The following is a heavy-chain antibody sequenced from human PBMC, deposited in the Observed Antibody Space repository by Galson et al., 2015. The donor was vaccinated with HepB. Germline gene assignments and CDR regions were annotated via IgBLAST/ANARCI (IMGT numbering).Heavy chain of an antibody. D-gene: IGHD3-22*01. CDR2: ISSSGSTI. Sequence: SLRLSCAASGFTFSSYEMNWVRQAPGKGLEWVSYISSSGSTIYYADSVKGRFTISRDNAKNSLYLQMNSLRAEDTAVYYCARWGVITQSDYWGQGTLVTVSS. CDR3: ARWGVITQSDY. CDR1: GFTFSSYE. J-gene: IGHJ4*02. V-gene: IGHV3-48*03.